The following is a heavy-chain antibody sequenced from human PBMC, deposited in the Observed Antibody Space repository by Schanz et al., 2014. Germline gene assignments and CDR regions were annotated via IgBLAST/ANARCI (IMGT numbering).Heavy chain of an antibody. V-gene: IGHV4-59*08. CDR2: IFFSGST. CDR3: ARLGVGDKAYYYYGTDV. D-gene: IGHD1-26*01. Sequence: QVQLQESGPGLVKPSETLSLTCTVSGVSIGGYYWSWIRQPPGKGLEWIGYIFFSGSTTYNPSFNSRGTIAVDMSKTQFALTRSSVTAADTAVYYCARLGVGDKAYYYYGTDVWGQGTTVLVSS. CDR1: GVSIGGYY. J-gene: IGHJ6*02.